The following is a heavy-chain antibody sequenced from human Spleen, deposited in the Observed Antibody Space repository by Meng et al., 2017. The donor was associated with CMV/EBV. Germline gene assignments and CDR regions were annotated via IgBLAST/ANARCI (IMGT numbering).Heavy chain of an antibody. CDR1: GFTVSSNY. V-gene: IGHV3-53*01. CDR2: IYSGGST. Sequence: GESLKISCAASGFTVSSNYMSWVRRAPGKGLEWVSLIYSGGSTYYAESLKGRFTVSRDNAKNLMYLQMNSLRAEDTAVYYCARDRVSGGDVFDIWGQGTMVTVSS. CDR3: ARDRVSGGDVFDI. J-gene: IGHJ3*02. D-gene: IGHD2-8*01.